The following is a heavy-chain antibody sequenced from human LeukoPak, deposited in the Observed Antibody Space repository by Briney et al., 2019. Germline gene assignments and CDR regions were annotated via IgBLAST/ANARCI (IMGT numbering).Heavy chain of an antibody. CDR2: IYTSGST. Sequence: SETLSLTCTVSGGSISSYYWSWIRQPAGKGLEWIGRIYTSGSTNYNPSLKSRVTMSVDTSRNQFSLKLSSVTAADTAVFYCARDRLSSSYGRLVPASFDYWGQGTLDTVSS. J-gene: IGHJ4*02. CDR1: GGSISSYY. CDR3: ARDRLSSSYGRLVPASFDY. V-gene: IGHV4-4*07. D-gene: IGHD6-13*01.